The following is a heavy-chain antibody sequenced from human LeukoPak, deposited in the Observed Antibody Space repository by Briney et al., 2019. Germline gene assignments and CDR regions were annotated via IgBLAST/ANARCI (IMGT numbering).Heavy chain of an antibody. CDR1: GCSISSHY. CDR2: IFDSGST. CDR3: ARFAPDLTPDNSGYTLDY. Sequence: SETLSLTCTVSGCSISSHYWSWIRQPPGKGLEWIGYIFDSGSTDYNPSLKSRVTISVDTSKNQFSLKLSSVTAADTAVYYCARFAPDLTPDNSGYTLDYWGQGTLVTVS. D-gene: IGHD3-22*01. V-gene: IGHV4-59*11. J-gene: IGHJ4*02.